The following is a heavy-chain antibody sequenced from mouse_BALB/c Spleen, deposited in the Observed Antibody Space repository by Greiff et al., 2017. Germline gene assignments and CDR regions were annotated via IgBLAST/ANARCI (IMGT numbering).Heavy chain of an antibody. CDR1: GFSLTGYG. J-gene: IGHJ4*01. CDR2: IWGDGST. D-gene: IGHD3-2*02. CDR3: ARSLSYYAMDY. Sequence: QVQLKESGPGLVAPSQTLSITCTVSGFSLTGYGVNWVRQPPGKGLEWLGMIWGDGSTDYNSALKSRLSISKDNSKSQVFLKMNSLQTDDTARYYCARSLSYYAMDYWGQGTSVTVSA. V-gene: IGHV2-6-7*01.